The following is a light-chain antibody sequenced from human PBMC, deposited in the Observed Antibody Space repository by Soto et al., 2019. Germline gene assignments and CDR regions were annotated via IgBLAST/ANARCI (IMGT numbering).Light chain of an antibody. Sequence: DIQMTQSPSSLSASVGDRVTIACQANQDIGNYLNWYQQKPGKAPRLLIYDASNLEIGVPSRFSGSGSGTDFTLSINSLQPEDFATYYCQQAYSFPITFGQGTRLEIK. V-gene: IGKV1-33*01. J-gene: IGKJ5*01. CDR2: DAS. CDR1: QDIGNY. CDR3: QQAYSFPIT.